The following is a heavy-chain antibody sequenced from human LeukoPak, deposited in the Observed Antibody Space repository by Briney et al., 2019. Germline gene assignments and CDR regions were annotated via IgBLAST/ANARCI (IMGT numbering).Heavy chain of an antibody. D-gene: IGHD5-12*01. CDR2: IYSSGST. J-gene: IGHJ3*02. V-gene: IGHV4-59*08. CDR3: ARRYSGYGNAFDI. CDR1: GGSISSYY. Sequence: PSETLSLTCTVSGGSISSYYWSWIRQPPGKGLEWIGYIYSSGSTNYSSSLKSRVTISVDTSKNQFSLKLYSVTAADTAVYYCARRYSGYGNAFDIWGQGTMVTVSS.